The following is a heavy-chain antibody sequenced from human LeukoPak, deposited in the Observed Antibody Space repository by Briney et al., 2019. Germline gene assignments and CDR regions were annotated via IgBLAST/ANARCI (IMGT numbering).Heavy chain of an antibody. J-gene: IGHJ4*02. CDR2: ISYSGST. CDR1: GGSISSGNCY. V-gene: IGHV4-31*03. CDR3: AREDSSDYYSGHFDS. Sequence: PSETLSLTCTVSGGSISSGNCYWTWIRQHPGKGLEWIGYISYSGSTFYNPSLQTRIAMSLDTSKSQFSLKLSSVSAADTAVYFCAREDSSDYYSGHFDSWGQGTLVTVSS. D-gene: IGHD3-22*01.